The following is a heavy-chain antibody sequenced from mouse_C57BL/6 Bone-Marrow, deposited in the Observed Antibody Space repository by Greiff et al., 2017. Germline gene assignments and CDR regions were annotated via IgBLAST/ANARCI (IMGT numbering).Heavy chain of an antibody. CDR3: ARYGKGGVYYAMDY. CDR2: IDPENGDT. J-gene: IGHJ4*01. V-gene: IGHV14-4*01. CDR1: GFNIKDDY. D-gene: IGHD2-1*01. Sequence: EVQLQQSGAELVRPGASVKLSCTASGFNIKDDYMHWVKQRPEQGLEWIGWIDPENGDTEYASKFQGKATITADTSSNTAYLQLSSLTSEDTAVYYCARYGKGGVYYAMDYWGQGTSVTVSS.